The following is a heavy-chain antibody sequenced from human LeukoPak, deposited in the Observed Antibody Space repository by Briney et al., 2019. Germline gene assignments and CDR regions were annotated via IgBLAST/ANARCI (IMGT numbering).Heavy chain of an antibody. V-gene: IGHV1-3*01. CDR1: GYTFTSYA. CDR3: ARRFLTIDNWFDP. CDR2: INAGSSNT. D-gene: IGHD3-3*01. Sequence: GASVKVSCKASGYTFTSYAVHWVRQAPGQRLEWMGWINAGSSNTKYSQKFQGRVTITRDTSASTAYMELSSLRSEDTAVYYCARRFLTIDNWFDPWGQGTLVTVSS. J-gene: IGHJ5*02.